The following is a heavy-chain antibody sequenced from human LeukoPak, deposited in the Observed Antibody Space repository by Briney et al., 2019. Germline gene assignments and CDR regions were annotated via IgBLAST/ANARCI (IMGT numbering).Heavy chain of an antibody. CDR1: GFTFSSYA. J-gene: IGHJ4*02. CDR2: ISYDGSNK. V-gene: IGHV3-30*04. CDR3: ASIRRYNWNDPFDY. Sequence: AGRSLRLSCAASGFTFSSYAMHWVRQAPGKGLEWVAVISYDGSNKYYADSVKGRFTISRDNSKNTLYPQMNSLRAEDTAVYYCASIRRYNWNDPFDYWGQGTLVTVSS. D-gene: IGHD1-1*01.